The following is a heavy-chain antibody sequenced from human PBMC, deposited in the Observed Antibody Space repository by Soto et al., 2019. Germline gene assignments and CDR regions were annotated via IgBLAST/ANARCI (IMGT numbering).Heavy chain of an antibody. V-gene: IGHV3-23*01. CDR1: GFTFSSYA. CDR3: AKVRFFDVAGHFYLDV. D-gene: IGHD3-9*01. J-gene: IGHJ6*03. Sequence: GGSLRLSCAASGFTFSSYAMSWVRQAPGKGLQWVSALSGDGGKTYYTDSVKGRFTISRDNSIKTLYLQMNSLRAEDTAVYYCAKVRFFDVAGHFYLDVWGKGT. CDR2: LSGDGGKT.